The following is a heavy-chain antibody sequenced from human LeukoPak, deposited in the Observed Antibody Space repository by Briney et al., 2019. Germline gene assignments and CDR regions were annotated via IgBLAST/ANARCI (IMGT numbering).Heavy chain of an antibody. CDR1: GGSFSGYY. J-gene: IGHJ4*02. V-gene: IGHV4-34*01. Sequence: SETLSLTCAVYGGSFSGYYWSWIRQPPGKGLEWIGEINHSGSTNYNPSLKSRVTISVDTSKNHFSLKLTSVTAADTAVYYCARGQGTVTTHWGQGTLVTVSS. CDR2: INHSGST. CDR3: ARGQGTVTTH. D-gene: IGHD4-17*01.